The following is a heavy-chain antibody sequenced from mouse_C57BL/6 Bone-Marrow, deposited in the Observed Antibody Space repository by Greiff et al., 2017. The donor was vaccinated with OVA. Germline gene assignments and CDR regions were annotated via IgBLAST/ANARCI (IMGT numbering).Heavy chain of an antibody. CDR3: AIGSSWYFDV. V-gene: IGHV2-5*01. D-gene: IGHD1-1*01. CDR2: IWRGGST. CDR1: GFSLTSYG. J-gene: IGHJ1*03. Sequence: VKVVESGPGLVQPSQSLSITCTVSGFSLTSYGVHWVRQSPGKGLEWLGVIWRGGSTDYNAAFMSRLSITKDNSKSQVFFKMNSLQADDTAIYYCAIGSSWYFDVWGTGTTVTVSS.